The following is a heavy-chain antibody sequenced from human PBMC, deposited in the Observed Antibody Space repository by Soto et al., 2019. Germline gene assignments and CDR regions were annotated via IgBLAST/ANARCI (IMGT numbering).Heavy chain of an antibody. Sequence: ASVKVSCKASGYTFTSYGIIWVRQAPGQGLEWMGWISAYNGNTNYAQKLQGRVTMTTDTSTSTAYMELRSLRSDDTAVYYCARDRDQLLNYYYYYGMDVWGQGTTVTVSS. CDR1: GYTFTSYG. J-gene: IGHJ6*02. V-gene: IGHV1-18*01. CDR2: ISAYNGNT. CDR3: ARDRDQLLNYYYYYGMDV. D-gene: IGHD2-2*01.